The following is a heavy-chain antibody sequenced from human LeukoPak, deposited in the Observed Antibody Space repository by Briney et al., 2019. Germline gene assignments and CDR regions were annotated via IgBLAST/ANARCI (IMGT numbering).Heavy chain of an antibody. Sequence: PGGSLRLSCAASGFTFSSYSMNWVRQAPGKGLEWVSYISSSSSTIYYADSVKGRFTISRDNAKNSLYLQMNSPRAEDTAVYYCARYCSSTSCSRYYYYYMDVWGKGTTVTVSS. D-gene: IGHD2-2*01. CDR2: ISSSSSTI. V-gene: IGHV3-48*01. CDR1: GFTFSSYS. J-gene: IGHJ6*03. CDR3: ARYCSSTSCSRYYYYYMDV.